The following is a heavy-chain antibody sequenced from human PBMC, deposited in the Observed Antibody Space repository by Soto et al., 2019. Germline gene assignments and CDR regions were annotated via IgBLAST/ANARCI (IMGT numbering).Heavy chain of an antibody. D-gene: IGHD3-3*01. CDR1: DGYIRSGGYY. CDR2: IYYSGST. J-gene: IGHJ5*02. V-gene: IGHV4-31*03. CDR3: ASSIWSGFNWFDP. Sequence: SETNSVTCTVADGYIRSGGYYWSWISKHPGKGLEWIGYIYYSGSTYYNPSLKSRVTISVDTSKNQFSLKLSSVTAADTAVYYCASSIWSGFNWFDPWGQGTLVTVSS.